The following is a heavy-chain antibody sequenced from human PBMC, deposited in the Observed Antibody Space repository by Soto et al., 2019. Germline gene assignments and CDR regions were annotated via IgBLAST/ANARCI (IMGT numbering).Heavy chain of an antibody. CDR1: VCSVSVSD. CDR3: ARSVAVPGAHIDY. Sequence: SETLSLTCRVSVCSVSVSDSSWIRQSPVKGLEWLGYVYYTGSTNCSPSLRSRVSISVYTSKNEFSLGLSSVTAADTAVYFCARSVAVPGAHIDYWGQGTQVTVS. D-gene: IGHD6-19*01. J-gene: IGHJ4*02. CDR2: VYYTGST. V-gene: IGHV4-59*02.